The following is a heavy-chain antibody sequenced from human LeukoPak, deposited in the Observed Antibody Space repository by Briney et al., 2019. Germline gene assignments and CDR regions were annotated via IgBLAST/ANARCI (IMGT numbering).Heavy chain of an antibody. Sequence: GGSLRLSCEGSGFPFGTCWMAWVRQAPGKGLEWVASIKHDGREEHYVDSIKGRFTISRDNGKNSVYLQMNNLRVEDTAMYYCSREFHPWGQGTLVIVSS. CDR3: SREFHP. CDR1: GFPFGTCW. V-gene: IGHV3-7*01. CDR2: IKHDGREE. J-gene: IGHJ5*02.